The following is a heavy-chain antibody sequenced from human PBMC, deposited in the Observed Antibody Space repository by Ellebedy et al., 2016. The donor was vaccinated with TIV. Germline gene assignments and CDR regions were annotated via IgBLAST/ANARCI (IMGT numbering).Heavy chain of an antibody. D-gene: IGHD2-21*01. Sequence: MPSETLSLSCGVSGGPFRGYYWSWIRQSPGKGLEWIGEIIHSGESNYNPSLKSRVTLSVDTSKNQISLGLSSMTAADTAVYYCAKEIGMDVWGPGTTVIVS. CDR3: AKEIGMDV. CDR2: IIHSGES. J-gene: IGHJ6*02. V-gene: IGHV4-34*12. CDR1: GGPFRGYY.